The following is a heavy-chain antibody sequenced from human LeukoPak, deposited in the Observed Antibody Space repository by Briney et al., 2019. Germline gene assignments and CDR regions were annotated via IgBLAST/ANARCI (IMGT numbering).Heavy chain of an antibody. V-gene: IGHV4-4*02. D-gene: IGHD5-18*01. CDR1: GGSISSSNW. CDR3: ARGNTAMAYYFDY. J-gene: IGHJ4*02. Sequence: PSETLSLTCAVSGGSISSSNWWSWVRQPPGKGLEWIGYIYYSGSTNYNPSLKSRVTISVDTSKNQFSLKLSSVTAADTAVYYCARGNTAMAYYFDYWGQGTLVTVSS. CDR2: IYYSGST.